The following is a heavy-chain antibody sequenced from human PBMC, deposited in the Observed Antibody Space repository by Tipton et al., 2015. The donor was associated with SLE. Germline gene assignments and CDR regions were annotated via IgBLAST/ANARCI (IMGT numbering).Heavy chain of an antibody. Sequence: SLRLSCAASGFTFDDYAMHWVRQAPGKGLEWVSGISWNSGSIGYADSVKGRFTISRDNAKNSLYLQMNSLRAEDTAVYYCARVGYSYAFDIWGQGTMVTVSS. CDR3: ARVGYSYAFDI. D-gene: IGHD5-18*01. CDR1: GFTFDDYA. V-gene: IGHV3-9*01. J-gene: IGHJ3*02. CDR2: ISWNSGSI.